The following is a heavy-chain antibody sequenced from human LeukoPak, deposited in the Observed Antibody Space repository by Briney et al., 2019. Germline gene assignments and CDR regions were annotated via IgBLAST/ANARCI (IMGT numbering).Heavy chain of an antibody. Sequence: ASVKVSCKASGYTFTGYYMHWVRQAPGQGPEWMGWINPNSGGTNYAQKFQGRVTMTRDTSISTAYMELSRLRSDDTAVYYCARDPYYDSSGYYSSEYFQHWGQGTLVTVSS. D-gene: IGHD3-22*01. CDR3: ARDPYYDSSGYYSSEYFQH. J-gene: IGHJ1*01. V-gene: IGHV1-2*02. CDR2: INPNSGGT. CDR1: GYTFTGYY.